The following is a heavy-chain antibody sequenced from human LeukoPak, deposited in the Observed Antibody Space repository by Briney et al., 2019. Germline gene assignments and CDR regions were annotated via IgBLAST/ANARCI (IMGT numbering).Heavy chain of an antibody. V-gene: IGHV4-39*01. J-gene: IGHJ4*02. CDR1: GGSISSSSYY. D-gene: IGHD3/OR15-3a*01. CDR2: IYYSGST. Sequence: SETLSLTCTVSGGSISSSSYYWGWIRQPPGKGLEWIGSIYYSGSTYYNPSLKSRVTISVDTSKNQFSLTLSSVTAADTAVYYCERQPGSGLFILPGGQGTLVTVSS. CDR3: ERQPGSGLFILP.